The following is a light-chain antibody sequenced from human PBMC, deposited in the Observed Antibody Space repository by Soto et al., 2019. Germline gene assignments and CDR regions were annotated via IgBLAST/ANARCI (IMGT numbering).Light chain of an antibody. Sequence: DVVLTQTPLSSPVTLGQPASISCRSSQSLVHSDGGTYLSWLHQRPGQPPRLLIYQVSNRLSGVPDRIGGGGGGTDFTLKISRVEAEDVGVYYCTQSTHFPRTFGQGTKVEIK. J-gene: IGKJ1*01. CDR3: TQSTHFPRT. V-gene: IGKV2-24*01. CDR1: QSLVHSDGGTY. CDR2: QVS.